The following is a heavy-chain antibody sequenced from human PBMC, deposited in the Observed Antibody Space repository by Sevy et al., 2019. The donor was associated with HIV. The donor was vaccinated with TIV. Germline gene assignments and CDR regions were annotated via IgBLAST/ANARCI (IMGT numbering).Heavy chain of an antibody. CDR1: GYTFTDYY. D-gene: IGHD1-1*01. J-gene: IGHJ6*02. Sequence: ASVKVSCKASGYTFTDYYIHWVRQAPGQGLEWMAWINLNDGVTNYAQRFQGGVTVTRDTSISTAYMELRRLRSDDTAIYYCARLTTMPTSDLYGMDVWGQGTTVTVSS. V-gene: IGHV1-2*02. CDR2: INLNDGVT. CDR3: ARLTTMPTSDLYGMDV.